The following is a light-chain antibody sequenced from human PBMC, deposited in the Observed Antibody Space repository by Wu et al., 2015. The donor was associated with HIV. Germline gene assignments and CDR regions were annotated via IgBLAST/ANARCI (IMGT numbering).Light chain of an antibody. Sequence: EIVLTQSPGTLSLSPGERATLFCRASQRVSSTYLAWYQQKPGQAPRLVIYDASNRATGIPARFSGSGSGTDFTLTISRLEPEDFALYYCQQYGSSSITFGQETRLEIK. CDR1: QRVSSTY. J-gene: IGKJ5*01. CDR2: DAS. CDR3: QQYGSSSIT. V-gene: IGKV3-20*01.